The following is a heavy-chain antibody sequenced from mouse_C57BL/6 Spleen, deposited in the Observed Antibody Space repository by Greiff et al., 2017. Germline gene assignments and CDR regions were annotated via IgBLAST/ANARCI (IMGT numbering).Heavy chain of an antibody. J-gene: IGHJ4*01. D-gene: IGHD4-1*01. CDR2: IWTGGGT. V-gene: IGHV2-9-1*01. CDR1: GFSLTSYA. Sequence: VKLQESGPGLVAPSQSLSITCTVSGFSLTSYAISWVRQPPGKGLEWLGVIWTGGGTHYNSALKSRLSISKDNSKSQVFLKMNSLQTDDTARYYCARIWDGDYYAMDYWGQGTSVTVSS. CDR3: ARIWDGDYYAMDY.